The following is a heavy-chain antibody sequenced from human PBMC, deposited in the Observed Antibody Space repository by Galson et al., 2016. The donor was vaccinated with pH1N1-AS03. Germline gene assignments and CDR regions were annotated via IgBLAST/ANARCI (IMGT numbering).Heavy chain of an antibody. Sequence: SVKVSCKASGYTFTNFGVIWVRQAPGQGLEWVGWISAYSGNTNYAQNVAGRVTMTTDKSTSTVYMELRSLRSDDTAVYYCARDRGFRPDTFDIWGQGTWVTVSS. D-gene: IGHD2-15*01. CDR3: ARDRGFRPDTFDI. V-gene: IGHV1-18*01. J-gene: IGHJ3*02. CDR2: ISAYSGNT. CDR1: GYTFTNFG.